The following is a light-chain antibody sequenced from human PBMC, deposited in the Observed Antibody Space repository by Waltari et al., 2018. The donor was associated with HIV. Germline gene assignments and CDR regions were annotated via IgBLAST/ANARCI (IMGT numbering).Light chain of an antibody. V-gene: IGLV1-47*01. J-gene: IGLJ2*01. CDR2: RDN. Sequence: QSVLTQPPSASGTPGQKVTISCSGGTANIAANFMFWFQQFPGMAPKLLIYRDNLRHSGVPARFAGSKSGTSASLTISGLRSDDEAHYFCAVLDDTLGGGVFGGGTKLTVL. CDR1: TANIAANF. CDR3: AVLDDTLGGGV.